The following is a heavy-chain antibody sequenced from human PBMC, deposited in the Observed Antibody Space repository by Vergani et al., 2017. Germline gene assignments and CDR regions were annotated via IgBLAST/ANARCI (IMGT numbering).Heavy chain of an antibody. CDR2: TWYEGNNN. D-gene: IGHD5-24*01. Sequence: VQLVESGGGLVQPGGSLKLSCAASGFTFSGSAMHWVRQAPGRGLEWVSMTWYEGNNNYYADSVKGRFTISKDISKNTLYLQMNSLRGDDTAVYYCARETRDTPSSLDYWGQGTLVTVSS. CDR3: ARETRDTPSSLDY. V-gene: IGHV3-33*08. CDR1: GFTFSGSA. J-gene: IGHJ4*02.